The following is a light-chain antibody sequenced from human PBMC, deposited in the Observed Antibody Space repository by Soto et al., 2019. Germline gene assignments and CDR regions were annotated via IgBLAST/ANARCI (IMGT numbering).Light chain of an antibody. CDR3: QQYNSDSLLT. V-gene: IGKV1-5*01. J-gene: IGKJ4*01. CDR2: DAS. Sequence: DIQMTQSPSTLSASVGDRVTITCRASQSISSWLAWYQQKPGKAPKLLIYDASSLDSGVPSRFSGSGSGTEVTLTLSSLQPDDLATDYCQQYNSDSLLTFGGGTKGQIK. CDR1: QSISSW.